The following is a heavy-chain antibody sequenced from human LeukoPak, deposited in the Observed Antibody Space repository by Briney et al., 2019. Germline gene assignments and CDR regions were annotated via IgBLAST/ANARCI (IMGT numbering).Heavy chain of an antibody. CDR2: INHRGST. D-gene: IGHD3-16*01. Sequence: SETLSLTCAVYGGSFSGYYWSWIRQPPGKGLEWIGEINHRGSTNYNPSLKSRVTISVDTSKNQFSLKLSSVTAADTAVYYCARGPGVWDAFDIWGQGTMVTVSS. V-gene: IGHV4-34*01. CDR3: ARGPGVWDAFDI. CDR1: GGSFSGYY. J-gene: IGHJ3*02.